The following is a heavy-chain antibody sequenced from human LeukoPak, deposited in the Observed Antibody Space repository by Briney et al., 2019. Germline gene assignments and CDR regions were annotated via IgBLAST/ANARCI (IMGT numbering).Heavy chain of an antibody. D-gene: IGHD6-13*01. CDR2: INPSGGST. J-gene: IGHJ4*02. V-gene: IGHV1-46*01. CDR3: ASSKAAGTVVGHDY. Sequence: ASVRVSCKASGYTFTSYYMHWVRQAPGQGLEWLGIINPSGGSTSYAQKFQGRVTMSRDTSTSTVYMELSSLRSEDTAVYYCASSKAAGTVVGHDYWGQGTLVTVSS. CDR1: GYTFTSYY.